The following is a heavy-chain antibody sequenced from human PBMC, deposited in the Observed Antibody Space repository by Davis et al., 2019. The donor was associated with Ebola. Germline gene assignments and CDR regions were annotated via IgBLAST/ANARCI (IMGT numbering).Heavy chain of an antibody. CDR3: TRCRGFSYGYVDY. V-gene: IGHV3-49*03. CDR2: IRSKAYGGTT. Sequence: PGGSLRLSCTASGFTFGDYALSWFRQAPGKGLEWVGFIRSKAYGGTTEYAASVKGRFTISIDDSKSIAYLQMNSLKTEDTAVYYCTRCRGFSYGYVDYWGQGTLVTVSS. J-gene: IGHJ4*02. CDR1: GFTFGDYA. D-gene: IGHD5-18*01.